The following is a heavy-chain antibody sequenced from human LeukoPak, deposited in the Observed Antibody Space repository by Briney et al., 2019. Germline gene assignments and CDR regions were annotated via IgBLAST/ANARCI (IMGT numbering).Heavy chain of an antibody. J-gene: IGHJ6*03. CDR1: GGSFSGYY. V-gene: IGHV4-59*01. Sequence: SETLSLTCAVYGGSFSGYYWSWIRQPPGKGLEWIGYIYYSGSTNYNPSLKSRVTISVDTSKNQFSLKLSSVTAADTAVYYCARGGAAGYYYYYMDVWGKGTTVTISS. CDR2: IYYSGST. CDR3: ARGGAAGYYYYYMDV. D-gene: IGHD3-16*01.